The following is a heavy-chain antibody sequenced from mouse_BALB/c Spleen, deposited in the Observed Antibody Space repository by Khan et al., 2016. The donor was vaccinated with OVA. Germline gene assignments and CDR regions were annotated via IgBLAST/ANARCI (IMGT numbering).Heavy chain of an antibody. V-gene: IGHV3-6*02. Sequence: EVQLQESGPGLVKPSQSLSLTCSVTGYSITSGYFWNWIRQFPGNNLEWMGYIRYDGNSNYNPSLKNRISITRDTSKNHFFLQLNSVTPEDTATYCCARGGSAGPAWFAYWGQGTLVTVSA. J-gene: IGHJ3*01. CDR1: GYSITSGYF. CDR3: ARGGSAGPAWFAY. CDR2: IRYDGNS. D-gene: IGHD6-1*01.